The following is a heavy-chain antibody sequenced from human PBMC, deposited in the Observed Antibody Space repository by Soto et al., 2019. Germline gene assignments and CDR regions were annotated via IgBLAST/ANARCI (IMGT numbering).Heavy chain of an antibody. CDR3: AGQYSSSSVEF. CDR1: GFPFSDYP. J-gene: IGHJ4*02. D-gene: IGHD6-6*01. V-gene: IGHV3-23*01. CDR2: IDDTGAGT. Sequence: ESGGGLVQPGGSLRLSCAASGFPFSDYPMSWVRQAPGEGLEWVSTIDDTGAGTYYADSVKGRFTISRDNAKNSLYLQMNSLRAEDTAVYYCAGQYSSSSVEFWGQGTLVTVSS.